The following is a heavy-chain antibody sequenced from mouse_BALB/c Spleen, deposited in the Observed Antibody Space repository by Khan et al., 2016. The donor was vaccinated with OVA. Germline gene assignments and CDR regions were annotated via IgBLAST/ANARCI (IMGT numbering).Heavy chain of an antibody. CDR1: GYSITSGYA. CDR3: ARGNYYGYYFDY. J-gene: IGHJ2*01. D-gene: IGHD1-1*01. CDR2: ISYSGGT. Sequence: EVQLVESGPGLVKPSQSLSLTCTVTGYSITSGYAWNWIRQFPGNKLEWMGYISYSGGTSYNPSLKSRISITRDTPKNQFFLQLNSVTTEDTATYYCARGNYYGYYFDYWGQGTTLTVSS. V-gene: IGHV3-2*02.